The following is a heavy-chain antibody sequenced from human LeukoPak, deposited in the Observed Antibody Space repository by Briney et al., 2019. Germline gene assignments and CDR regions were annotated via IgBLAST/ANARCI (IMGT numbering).Heavy chain of an antibody. V-gene: IGHV3-21*01. J-gene: IGHJ4*02. D-gene: IGHD3-3*01. CDR1: GFTFSGYS. Sequence: GGSLRLSCAASGFTFSGYSMNWVRQAPGKGLEWVSSISSSSSYIYYADSVKGRFTISRDNAKNSLYLQMNSLRAGDTAVYYCARLGSGYLVDYWGQGTLDTVSS. CDR2: ISSSSSYI. CDR3: ARLGSGYLVDY.